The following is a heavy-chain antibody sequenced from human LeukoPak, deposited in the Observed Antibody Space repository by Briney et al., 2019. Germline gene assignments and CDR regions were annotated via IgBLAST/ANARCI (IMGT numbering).Heavy chain of an antibody. CDR2: INPSGGST. V-gene: IGHV1-46*01. Sequence: ASVNVSCKASGYTFTSYYMHWVRQAPGQGLEWMGIINPSGGSTSYAQKFQGRVTMTRDTTTSTVYMELSSLRSEDTAVYYRARGIAAAGTGGGAFAYWGQGTLVTVSS. D-gene: IGHD6-13*01. J-gene: IGHJ4*02. CDR3: ARGIAAAGTGGGAFAY. CDR1: GYTFTSYY.